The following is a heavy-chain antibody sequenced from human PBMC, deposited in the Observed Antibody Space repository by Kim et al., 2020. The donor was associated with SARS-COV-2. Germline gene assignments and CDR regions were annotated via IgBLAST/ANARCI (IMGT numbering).Heavy chain of an antibody. V-gene: IGHV3-30*18. CDR3: AKWAGYNWVAY. CDR1: GFTFSSYG. CDR2: ISYDGSNK. D-gene: IGHD5-12*01. J-gene: IGHJ4*02. Sequence: GRSLRLSCAASGFTFSSYGMHWVRQAPGKGLEWVAVISYDGSNKYYADSVKGRFTISRDNSKNTLYLQMNSLRAEDTAVYYCAKWAGYNWVAYCGQGTLV.